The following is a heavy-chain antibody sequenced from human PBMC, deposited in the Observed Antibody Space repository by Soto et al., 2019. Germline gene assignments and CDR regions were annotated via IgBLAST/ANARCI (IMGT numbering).Heavy chain of an antibody. CDR1: GGSISSGGYY. V-gene: IGHV4-31*03. D-gene: IGHD3-22*01. CDR2: IYYSGST. CDR3: ARDRPTDYYDSSGYFSNYYYYGMDV. J-gene: IGHJ6*02. Sequence: LSLTCTVSGGSISSGGYYWSWIRQHPGKGLEWIGYIYYSGSTYYNPSLKSRVTISVDTSKNQFSLKLSSVTAADTAVYYCARDRPTDYYDSSGYFSNYYYYGMDVWGQGTTVTVSS.